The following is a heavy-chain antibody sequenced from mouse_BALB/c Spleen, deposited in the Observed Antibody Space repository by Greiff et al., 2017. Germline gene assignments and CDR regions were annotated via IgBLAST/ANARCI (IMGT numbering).Heavy chain of an antibody. V-gene: IGHV1-15*01. Sequence: VQLQQSGAELVRPGASVTLSCKASGYTFTDYEMHWVKQTPVHGLEWIGAIDPETGGTAYNQKFKGKATLTADKSSSTAYMELRSLTSEDSAVYYCTRGWSYGFDYWGQGTTLTVSS. CDR3: TRGWSYGFDY. J-gene: IGHJ2*01. D-gene: IGHD1-1*01. CDR1: GYTFTDYE. CDR2: IDPETGGT.